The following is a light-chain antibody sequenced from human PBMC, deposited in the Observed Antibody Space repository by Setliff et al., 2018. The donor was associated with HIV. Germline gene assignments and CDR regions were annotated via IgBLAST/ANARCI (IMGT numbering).Light chain of an antibody. V-gene: IGLV1-51*01. CDR1: SSNIGSNS. J-gene: IGLJ1*01. CDR3: GAWDGSLSAYI. CDR2: DNN. Sequence: QSVLTQPPSLSAAARQKVTISCSGRSSNIGSNSLSWYQQLPGTAPRLLIFDNNRRPSGIPARFSGPKSGTSATLSIAGLQTGDEATYYCGAWDGSLSAYIFGTGTKVTVL.